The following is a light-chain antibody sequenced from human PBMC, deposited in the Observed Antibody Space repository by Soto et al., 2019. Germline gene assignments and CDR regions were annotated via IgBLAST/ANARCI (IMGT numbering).Light chain of an antibody. J-gene: IGLJ3*02. V-gene: IGLV1-40*01. CDR1: STNIGAGYD. CDR2: GNN. CDR3: QSYDTSLTGV. Sequence: QSVLTQPPSVSGAPGQRVTIFCTGNSTNIGAGYDVHWYKQVSGTAPKLLIYGNNNRPSGVPDRFSGSKSGPSASLAISGLQAEDEADYYCQSYDTSLTGVFGGGTKLTVL.